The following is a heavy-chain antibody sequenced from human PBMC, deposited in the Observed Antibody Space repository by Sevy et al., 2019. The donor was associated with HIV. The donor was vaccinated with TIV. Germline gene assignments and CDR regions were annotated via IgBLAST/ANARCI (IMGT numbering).Heavy chain of an antibody. V-gene: IGHV6-1*01. D-gene: IGHD3-10*01. CDR1: GDSVSSNSAA. CDR2: TYYRSKWYN. J-gene: IGHJ6*02. CDR3: ARDDYYGSGSLGDYYYYGMDV. Sequence: SQTLSLTCAISGDSVSSNSAAWNWIRQSPSRGLEWLGRTYYRSKWYNDYAVSVKSRITINPDTSKNQFSLQLNSVTPADTAVYYCARDDYYGSGSLGDYYYYGMDVWGQGTTVTVSS.